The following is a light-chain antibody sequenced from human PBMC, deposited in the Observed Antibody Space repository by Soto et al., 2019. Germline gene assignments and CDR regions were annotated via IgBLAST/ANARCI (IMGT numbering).Light chain of an antibody. CDR1: SSDVGAYDY. CDR2: DVT. Sequence: QSVLTQPASVSGSPGQSIAIACTGTSSDVGAYDYVSWYQQHPGKAPKVMIYDVTNRPSGVFNRFSGSKSGNTASLTISGLQAEDEADYYCSSYTSSSTYVFGTGTKLTVL. CDR3: SSYTSSSTYV. J-gene: IGLJ1*01. V-gene: IGLV2-14*01.